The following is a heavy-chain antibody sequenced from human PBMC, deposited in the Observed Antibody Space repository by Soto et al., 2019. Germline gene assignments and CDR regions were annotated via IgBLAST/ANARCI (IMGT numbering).Heavy chain of an antibody. J-gene: IGHJ5*02. Sequence: QVQLQESGPGLVKPSETLSLTCTVSGVSIANFFWSWIRQPPGKGLEWLGYMSQGGTTTYNPSLKCRATISVDRSKNQFPLKLAAVTAADTAMYYCARDRGGITVAANPLGEWFDPWGAGTLVTVSS. D-gene: IGHD6-19*01. V-gene: IGHV4-59*08. CDR2: MSQGGTT. CDR3: ARDRGGITVAANPLGEWFDP. CDR1: GVSIANFF.